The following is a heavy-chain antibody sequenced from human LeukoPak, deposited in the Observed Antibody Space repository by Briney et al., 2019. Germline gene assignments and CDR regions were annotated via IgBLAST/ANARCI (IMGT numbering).Heavy chain of an antibody. D-gene: IGHD3-3*01. J-gene: IGHJ3*02. CDR3: ARSWSGSVTAADI. CDR2: IYISGRT. V-gene: IGHV4-4*07. CDR1: GGSISGHY. Sequence: SETLSLTCTVSGGSISGHYWTWIRQPAGKGLEWIGRIYISGRTGYNPSLKSRVTMSVDTSKNQFSLKLTSVTAADTAMYYCARSWSGSVTAADIWGQGTMVTVS.